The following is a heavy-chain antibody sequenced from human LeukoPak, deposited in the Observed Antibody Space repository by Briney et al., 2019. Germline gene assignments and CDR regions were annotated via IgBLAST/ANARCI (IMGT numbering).Heavy chain of an antibody. CDR2: ISSSSSYI. V-gene: IGHV3-21*01. D-gene: IGHD3-22*01. CDR3: ARGGDYYDSSGYTIGTEYFQH. J-gene: IGHJ1*01. CDR1: GFTFSSYS. Sequence: GGSLRLSCAASGFTFSSYSMNWFRQAPGKGLEWVSSISSSSSYIYYADSVKGRFTISRDNAKNSLYLQMNSLRAEDTAVYYCARGGDYYDSSGYTIGTEYFQHWGQGTLVTVSS.